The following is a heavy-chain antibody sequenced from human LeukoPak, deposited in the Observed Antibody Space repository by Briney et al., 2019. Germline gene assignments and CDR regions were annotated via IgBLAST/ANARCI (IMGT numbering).Heavy chain of an antibody. CDR3: ARVRSDYVWGSYRYSTEDYFDY. V-gene: IGHV3-7*01. CDR1: GFTFSSYW. J-gene: IGHJ4*02. CDR2: IKQDGSEN. D-gene: IGHD3-16*02. Sequence: GGSLRLSCAASGFTFSSYWMSWVRQAPGKGLEWVANIKQDGSENYYVDSVKGRFIISRDNVKNSLYLQMNSLRAEDTAMYYCARVRSDYVWGSYRYSTEDYFDYWGQGTLVTVSS.